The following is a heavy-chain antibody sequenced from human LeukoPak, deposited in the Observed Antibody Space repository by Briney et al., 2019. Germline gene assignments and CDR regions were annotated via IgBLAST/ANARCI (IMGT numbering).Heavy chain of an antibody. CDR3: AKGLERESRLDS. J-gene: IGHJ4*02. Sequence: GGSLRLSCDASGFSINTYTMYWVRQAPGQGLEWVSGIRNSDGMTYYADSVRGRFTISTDNSKNTLYLQMYSLRAEDTALYYCAKGLERESRLDSWGQGTLVTVSS. D-gene: IGHD1-1*01. CDR1: GFSINTYT. CDR2: IRNSDGMT. V-gene: IGHV3-23*01.